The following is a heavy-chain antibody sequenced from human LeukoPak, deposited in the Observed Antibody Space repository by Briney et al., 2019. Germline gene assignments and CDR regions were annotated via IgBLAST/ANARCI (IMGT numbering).Heavy chain of an antibody. CDR3: ARDYEAADWFDP. Sequence: ASVKVSCKASGYIFTSYYMHWVRQAPGQGLEWMGIINPSGGSTSYAQKFQGRVTMTRDTSTSTVYMELSSLRSEDTAVYYCARDYEAADWFDPXGQGTLVTVSX. CDR2: INPSGGST. V-gene: IGHV1-46*03. J-gene: IGHJ5*02. CDR1: GYIFTSYY. D-gene: IGHD3-3*01.